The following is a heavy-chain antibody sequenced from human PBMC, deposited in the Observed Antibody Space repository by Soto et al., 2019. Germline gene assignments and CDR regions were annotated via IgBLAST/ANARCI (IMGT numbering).Heavy chain of an antibody. CDR2: IYTSGST. Sequence: ETLSLTCTVSGGSISSYYWSWIRQPAGKGLEWIGRIYTSGSTNYNPSLKSRVTMSVDTSKNQFSLKLRSVTAADTAVYYCARQNYDSSGYYSNWYFDLWGRGTPVTGSS. V-gene: IGHV4-4*07. J-gene: IGHJ2*01. D-gene: IGHD3-22*01. CDR3: ARQNYDSSGYYSNWYFDL. CDR1: GGSISSYY.